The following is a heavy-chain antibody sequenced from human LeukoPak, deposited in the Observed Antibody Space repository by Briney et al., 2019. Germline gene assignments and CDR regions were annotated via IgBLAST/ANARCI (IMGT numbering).Heavy chain of an antibody. CDR3: AKAQAKTTHFMLVVVINGSPLDY. Sequence: GGSLRLSCAASGFTFSSYAMSWVRQAPGKGLEWVSAISGSGGSTYYADSVKGRFTISRDNSKNTLYLQMNSLRAEDTAVYYCAKAQAKTTHFMLVVVINGSPLDYWGQGTLVTVSS. J-gene: IGHJ4*02. CDR1: GFTFSSYA. V-gene: IGHV3-23*01. D-gene: IGHD3-22*01. CDR2: ISGSGGST.